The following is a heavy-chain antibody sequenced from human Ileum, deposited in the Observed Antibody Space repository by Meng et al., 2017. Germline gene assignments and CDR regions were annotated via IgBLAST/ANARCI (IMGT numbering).Heavy chain of an antibody. D-gene: IGHD4-23*01. CDR3: ARHGGYYQDF. V-gene: IGHV4-4*02. J-gene: IGHJ4*02. CDR2: IDHLGIA. CDR1: GASMVFVSY. Sequence: PWAGPGLVMASVTLSLTCSVSGASMVFVSYWSWVRQSPGKGLEWIGQIDHLGIAYYKPSLKSRVTMSIDQSKSQFSLRLTSVSAADTAVYYCARHGGYYQDFWGQGTLVTVSS.